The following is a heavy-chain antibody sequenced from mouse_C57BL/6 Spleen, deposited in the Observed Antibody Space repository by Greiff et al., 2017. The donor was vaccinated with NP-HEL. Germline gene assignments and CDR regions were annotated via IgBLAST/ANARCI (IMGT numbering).Heavy chain of an antibody. V-gene: IGHV1-54*01. CDR2: INPGSGGT. J-gene: IGHJ2*01. CDR1: GYAFTNYL. CDR3: ARSEAYYSNYFDY. Sequence: QVQLKQSGAELVRPGTSVKVSCKASGYAFTNYLIEWVKQRPGQGLEWIGVINPGSGGTNYNEKFKGKATLTADKSSSTAYMQLSSLTSEDSAVYFCARSEAYYSNYFDYWGQGTTLTVSS. D-gene: IGHD2-5*01.